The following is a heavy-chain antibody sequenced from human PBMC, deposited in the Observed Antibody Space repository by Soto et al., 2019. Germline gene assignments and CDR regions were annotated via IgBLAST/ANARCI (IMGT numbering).Heavy chain of an antibody. J-gene: IGHJ2*01. D-gene: IGHD3-16*01. CDR1: GFTFSDYY. CDR3: ASRWSDAGAWYFDL. CDR2: ISSSGTTI. Sequence: QVQLVESGGGLVKPGGSLRLSCAAPGFTFSDYYMSWIRQAPGKGLEWVSYISSSGTTIYYADSVKGRFTISRDNAKNSLYVQMNSLRAGDTAVYYGASRWSDAGAWYFDLWGRGTLVTVSS. V-gene: IGHV3-11*01.